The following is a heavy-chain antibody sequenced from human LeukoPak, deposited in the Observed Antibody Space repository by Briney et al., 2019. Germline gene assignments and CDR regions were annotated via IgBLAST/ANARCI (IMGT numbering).Heavy chain of an antibody. Sequence: AGGSLRLSCAASGXTFSSYPMSWVRQAPGKGQEWVSAIRGSGADTYYADSVKGRFTISRDNSKNTLYLQMNSLRDEDTALYYCAKAGIGVVGYFDYWGQGTLVTVSS. CDR2: IRGSGADT. CDR1: GXTFSSYP. D-gene: IGHD6-19*01. J-gene: IGHJ4*02. V-gene: IGHV3-23*01. CDR3: AKAGIGVVGYFDY.